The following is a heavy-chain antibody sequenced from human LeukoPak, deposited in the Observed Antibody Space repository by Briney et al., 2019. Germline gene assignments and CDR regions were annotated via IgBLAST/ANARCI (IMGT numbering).Heavy chain of an antibody. D-gene: IGHD4-17*01. CDR3: ARDRATVTKGYFDY. J-gene: IGHJ4*02. CDR2: IYYSGTT. V-gene: IGHV4-39*02. CDR1: GGSITSSNYY. Sequence: SETLSLTCTVSGGSITSSNYYWGWVRQPPGKGLEWIGSIYYSGTTYYNPSLKSRVTISVDTSKNQFSPKLSSVTAADTAVYYCARDRATVTKGYFDYWGQGTLVTVSS.